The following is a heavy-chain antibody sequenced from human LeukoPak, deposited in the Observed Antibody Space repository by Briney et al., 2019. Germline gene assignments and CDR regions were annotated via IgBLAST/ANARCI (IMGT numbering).Heavy chain of an antibody. CDR2: INPNSGDT. CDR1: GYTFTDYY. Sequence: ASVKVSCKASGYTFTDYYVHWVRQAPGQGLERMGWINPNSGDTNYAQKFQGRVTMTRDTSISTAYMELSRLRFDDTAVYYCARDPGYLPFDYWGQGTLVTVSS. CDR3: ARDPGYLPFDY. J-gene: IGHJ4*02. V-gene: IGHV1-2*02. D-gene: IGHD5-18*01.